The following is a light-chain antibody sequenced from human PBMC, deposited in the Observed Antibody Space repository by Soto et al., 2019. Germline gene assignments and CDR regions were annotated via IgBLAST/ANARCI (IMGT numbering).Light chain of an antibody. Sequence: EIVMTQSPATLSVSPGERATLSCRASQSVSSNLAWYEQKPGQALRLLIYGASTRATGIPARFTGSGSGTEFTLTINSLQSKDIAIYFCQQYNNWPPDRTFGQGTKVEIK. V-gene: IGKV3-15*01. J-gene: IGKJ1*01. CDR3: QQYNNWPPDRT. CDR2: GAS. CDR1: QSVSSN.